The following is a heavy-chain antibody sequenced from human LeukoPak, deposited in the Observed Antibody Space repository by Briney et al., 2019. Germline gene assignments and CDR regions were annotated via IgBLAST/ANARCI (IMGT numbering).Heavy chain of an antibody. D-gene: IGHD4-23*01. Sequence: GGSLRLSCAASGFTFSSYGMHWVRQAPGKGLEWVAVISYDGSNKYYADSVKGRFTISRDNSKNTLYLQMNSLRAEDTAVYYCANWPPTGVVTSAGYWGQGTLVTVSS. J-gene: IGHJ4*02. CDR2: ISYDGSNK. V-gene: IGHV3-30*18. CDR3: ANWPPTGVVTSAGY. CDR1: GFTFSSYG.